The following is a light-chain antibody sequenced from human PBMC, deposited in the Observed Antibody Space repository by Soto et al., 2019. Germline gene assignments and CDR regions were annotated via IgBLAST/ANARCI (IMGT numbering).Light chain of an antibody. Sequence: EIVLTQSPATLSLSPGERATLSCRASQSVSSYLAWYQQKPGQAPRLLIYDASKRATGIPARFRCSGSGTDFTLTINCLEPEDLAVYDCQHRSKGPLIFTFCPESKVDI. CDR2: DAS. CDR3: QHRSKGPLIFT. CDR1: QSVSSY. J-gene: IGKJ3*01. V-gene: IGKV3-11*01.